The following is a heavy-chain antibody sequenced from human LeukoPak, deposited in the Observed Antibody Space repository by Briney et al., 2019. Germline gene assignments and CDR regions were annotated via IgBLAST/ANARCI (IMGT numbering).Heavy chain of an antibody. CDR1: GYSISSGYY. CDR3: ARELAGDSSGYYCGGGPIDY. J-gene: IGHJ4*02. CDR2: IYHSGST. Sequence: SETLSLTCTVSGYSISSGYYWGWIRQPPGKGLEWIGSIYHSGSTYYNPSLKSRVTISVDTSKNQFSLKLSSVTAADTAVYYCARELAGDSSGYYCGGGPIDYWGQGTLVTVSS. V-gene: IGHV4-38-2*02. D-gene: IGHD3-22*01.